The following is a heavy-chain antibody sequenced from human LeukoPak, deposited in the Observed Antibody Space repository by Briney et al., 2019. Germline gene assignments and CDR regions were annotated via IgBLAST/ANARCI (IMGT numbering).Heavy chain of an antibody. J-gene: IGHJ4*02. Sequence: GRSLRLSCAASGFTFDDYAMHWVRQAPGKGLEWVSGISWNSGSIGYADSVKGRFTISRDNAKNSLYLQMNSLRAEDTALYYCAKDIGSVGATDFDYWGQGTLATVSS. CDR3: AKDIGSVGATDFDY. CDR2: ISWNSGSI. V-gene: IGHV3-9*01. CDR1: GFTFDDYA. D-gene: IGHD1-26*01.